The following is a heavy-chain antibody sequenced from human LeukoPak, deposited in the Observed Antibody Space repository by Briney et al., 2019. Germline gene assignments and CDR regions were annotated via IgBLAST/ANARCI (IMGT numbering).Heavy chain of an antibody. D-gene: IGHD2-21*01. J-gene: IGHJ4*02. CDR2: IYHGGNT. CDR1: SSSISSGYY. V-gene: IGHV4-38-2*01. Sequence: PSETLSLTCAVSSSSISSGYYGGWIRQPPGQGREWIGGIYHGGNTYYNPSRKSRVTISVDTSKNQFSRKLSSVPAADTAVYYCARHGIEGRSSDCYWATIRYWGQGTLVTVSS. CDR3: ARHGIEGRSSDCYWATIRY.